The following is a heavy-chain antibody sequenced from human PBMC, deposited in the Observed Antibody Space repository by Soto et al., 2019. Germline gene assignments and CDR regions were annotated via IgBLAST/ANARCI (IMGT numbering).Heavy chain of an antibody. V-gene: IGHV4-34*01. J-gene: IGHJ4*02. D-gene: IGHD1-7*01. CDR3: ARGYDWNYAY. CDR1: GGSFSGYY. CDR2: INHRGST. Sequence: SETLSLTCAVYGGSFSGYYWSWIRQPPDKGLEWIGEINHRGSTNYNPSLKSRVTISVDTSKNQFSLNLSSVIAADTAVHYCARGYDWNYAYWGQGILVTVSS.